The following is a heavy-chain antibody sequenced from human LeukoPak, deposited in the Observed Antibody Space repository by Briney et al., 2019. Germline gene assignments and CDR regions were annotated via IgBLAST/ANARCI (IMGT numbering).Heavy chain of an antibody. D-gene: IGHD5-18*01. Sequence: PGGSLRLSCAASGFTFSSYSMNWVRQAPGKGLEWVSSISSSSSYIYYADSVKGRFTISRDNAKNSLYLQMNSLRAEDTAVYYCARDRVTAMSNAFDIWGQGTMVTVSS. CDR3: ARDRVTAMSNAFDI. V-gene: IGHV3-21*01. CDR2: ISSSSSYI. J-gene: IGHJ3*02. CDR1: GFTFSSYS.